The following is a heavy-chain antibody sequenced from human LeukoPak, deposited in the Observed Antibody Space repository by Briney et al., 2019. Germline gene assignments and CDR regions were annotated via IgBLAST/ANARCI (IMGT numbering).Heavy chain of an antibody. CDR3: ARDPGGYSYGFGSRWFDP. Sequence: ASVKVSCKASGYTFTSYGISWVRQAPGQGLEWMGWISAYNGNTNYAQKLQGRVTMTTDTSTSTAYMELSSLRSEDTAVYYCARDPGGYSYGFGSRWFDPWGQGTLVTVSS. J-gene: IGHJ5*02. CDR2: ISAYNGNT. D-gene: IGHD5-18*01. CDR1: GYTFTSYG. V-gene: IGHV1-18*01.